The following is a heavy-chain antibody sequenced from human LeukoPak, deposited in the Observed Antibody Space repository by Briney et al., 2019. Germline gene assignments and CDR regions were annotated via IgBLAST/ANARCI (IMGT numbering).Heavy chain of an antibody. CDR1: GGSINSYY. Sequence: SETLSLTCTVSGGSINSYYWSWIRQPPGKGLEWIGYIYYSGSTRYNPSHKSRVTMSVDTSKNQFSLKLTSVTAADTAVYYCARHDRNSGRYYDFDYWGQGTLVTVSS. J-gene: IGHJ4*02. D-gene: IGHD1-26*01. CDR2: IYYSGST. CDR3: ARHDRNSGRYYDFDY. V-gene: IGHV4-59*08.